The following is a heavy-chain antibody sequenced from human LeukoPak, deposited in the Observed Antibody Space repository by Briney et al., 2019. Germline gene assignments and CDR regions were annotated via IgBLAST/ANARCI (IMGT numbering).Heavy chain of an antibody. CDR1: GYTLPSYY. CDR2: INPSTGTT. J-gene: IGHJ4*02. D-gene: IGHD5-24*01. V-gene: IGHV1-46*01. CDR3: ASSPLTEWLYYFDY. Sequence: ASVKVSCKASGYTLPSYYMHWVRQVPGQGLEWMGIINPSTGTTSYAQKFQGRVTMTRDMSTSTVYMQLSSLRSEDTAVYYCASSPLTEWLYYFDYWGQGTLVTVSS.